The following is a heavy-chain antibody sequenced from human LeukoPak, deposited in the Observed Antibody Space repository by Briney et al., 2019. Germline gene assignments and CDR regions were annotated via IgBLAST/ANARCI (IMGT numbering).Heavy chain of an antibody. CDR1: GGSFSGYY. Sequence: PSETLSLTCAVYGGSFSGYYWSWIRQPPGKGLEWIGEINHSGSTNYNPSLKSRVTISVDTSKNQYSLKLSSVTAADTAVYYCARGSGYCSSTSCSSPADYWGQGTLVTVSS. D-gene: IGHD2-2*01. J-gene: IGHJ4*02. CDR2: INHSGST. V-gene: IGHV4-34*01. CDR3: ARGSGYCSSTSCSSPADY.